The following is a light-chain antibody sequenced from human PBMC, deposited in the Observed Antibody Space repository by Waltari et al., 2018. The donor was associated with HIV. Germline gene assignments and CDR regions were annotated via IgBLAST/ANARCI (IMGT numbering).Light chain of an antibody. V-gene: IGLV3-19*01. CDR1: SHRNYF. J-gene: IGLJ2*01. CDR3: NSRDSSGNRLVV. CDR2: GEN. Sequence: SSEVTQDQCVSVALDQTVRITCYGDSHRNYFQHWYQQKPGQAPVLVIYGENNRPSWIPDRFSGSTSGNTASLIITGAQAEDEAEYYCNSRDSSGNRLVVFGGGTKLTVL.